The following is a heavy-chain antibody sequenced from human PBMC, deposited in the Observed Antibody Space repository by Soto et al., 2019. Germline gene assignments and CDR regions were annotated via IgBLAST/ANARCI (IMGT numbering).Heavy chain of an antibody. V-gene: IGHV1-2*02. CDR1: GYTFTDYY. J-gene: IGHJ4*02. CDR3: ARASTVAGGSGNSLPNDH. Sequence: GSVNVSCKASGYTFTDYYMHWVRQAPGQGLEWMGWLNPNIGGTEYAQKFQGRVTMTRDTSIRTAYMEMRSLTSGDTAVYYCARASTVAGGSGNSLPNDHWGQGTLVTFSS. D-gene: IGHD6-19*01. CDR2: LNPNIGGT.